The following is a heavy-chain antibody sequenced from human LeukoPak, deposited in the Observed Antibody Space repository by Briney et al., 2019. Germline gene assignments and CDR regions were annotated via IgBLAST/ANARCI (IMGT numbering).Heavy chain of an antibody. CDR1: GGSISSDSFY. CDR3: VKSMRVGDAFDI. J-gene: IGHJ3*02. CDR2: IQTSGST. Sequence: NPSETLSLTCTVSGGSISSDSFYWSWIRQPAGKGLEWIGRIQTSGSTNYNPSLTSRVTISADTSKNQFSLKLSSVTPADTAVYYCVKSMRVGDAFDIWGQGTMVTVSS. D-gene: IGHD3-22*01. V-gene: IGHV4-61*02.